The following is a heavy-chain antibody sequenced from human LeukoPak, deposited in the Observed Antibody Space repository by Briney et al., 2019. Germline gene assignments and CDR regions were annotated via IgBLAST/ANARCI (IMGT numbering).Heavy chain of an antibody. CDR3: ARRLYCSGGSCPIPYYYYMDV. V-gene: IGHV4-59*01. CDR1: GGSISSYY. CDR2: IYYSGST. D-gene: IGHD2-15*01. J-gene: IGHJ6*03. Sequence: PSGTLSLTCTVSGGSISSYYWSWIRQPPGKGLEWIGYIYYSGSTNYNPSLKSRVTISVDTSKNQFSLKLSSVTAADTAVYYCARRLYCSGGSCPIPYYYYMDVWGKGTTVTVSS.